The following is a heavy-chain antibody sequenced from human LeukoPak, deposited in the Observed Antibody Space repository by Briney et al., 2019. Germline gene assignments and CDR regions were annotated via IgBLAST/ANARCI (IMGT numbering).Heavy chain of an antibody. D-gene: IGHD2-2*01. CDR2: IGGSGGST. CDR3: ARDTSTSLYYYYMDV. J-gene: IGHJ6*03. V-gene: IGHV3-23*01. CDR1: GFTFSSYA. Sequence: GGSLRLSCAASGFTFSSYAMSWVRQAPGKGLEWVSAIGGSGGSTYYADSMKGRFTISRDNAKDSLYLQMNSLRAEDTAVYYCARDTSTSLYYYYMDVWGKGTTVTVSS.